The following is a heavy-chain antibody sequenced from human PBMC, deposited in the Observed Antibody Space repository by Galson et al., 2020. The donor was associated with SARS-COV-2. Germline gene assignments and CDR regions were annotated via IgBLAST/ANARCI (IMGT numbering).Heavy chain of an antibody. CDR3: AKWETRYYDILTGYYGIDYFYYYGMDV. Sequence: GESLKISCAASGFTFSSYAMSWVRQSPGKGLEWVSGISGSGGSTYYADSARGRFTISRDNSKNTLYLQMNSLRAEDTAVYYCAKWETRYYDILTGYYGIDYFYYYGMDVWGQGTTVTVSS. J-gene: IGHJ6*02. V-gene: IGHV3-23*01. D-gene: IGHD3-9*01. CDR2: ISGSGGST. CDR1: GFTFSSYA.